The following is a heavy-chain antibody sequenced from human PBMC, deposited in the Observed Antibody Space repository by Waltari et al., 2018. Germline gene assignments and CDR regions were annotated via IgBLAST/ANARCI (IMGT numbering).Heavy chain of an antibody. V-gene: IGHV3-21*01. CDR3: ARDLIEPAAIGNYYYGMDV. J-gene: IGHJ6*02. D-gene: IGHD2-2*01. CDR1: GFSFRSSN. CDR2: ITTSSTYM. Sequence: EVQLVESGGGLVRPGGSLRLSCVASGFSFRSSNLICVRRAPGKGLEWVSSITTSSTYMYYVDSLKGRFTISRDDAKNSLFLQMNSLRAEDTAVYYCARDLIEPAAIGNYYYGMDVWGQGTTVTVSS.